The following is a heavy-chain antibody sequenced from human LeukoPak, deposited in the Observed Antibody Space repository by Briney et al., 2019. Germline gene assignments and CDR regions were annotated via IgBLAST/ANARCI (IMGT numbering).Heavy chain of an antibody. V-gene: IGHV3-30-3*01. CDR1: GFTVSSYS. Sequence: GGSLRLSCAASGFTVSSYSMHWVRQAPGKGLEWVAIISYDGGNQYYADTVKGRFTISRDDSKNTLSLQMNSLRAEDTAVYYCAREDMLDYWGQGTLVTVSS. CDR3: AREDMLDY. D-gene: IGHD2-15*01. CDR2: ISYDGGNQ. J-gene: IGHJ4*02.